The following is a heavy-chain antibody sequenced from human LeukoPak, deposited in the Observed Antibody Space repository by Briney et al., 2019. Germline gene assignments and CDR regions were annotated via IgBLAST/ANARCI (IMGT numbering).Heavy chain of an antibody. CDR1: GFTFSSYG. D-gene: IGHD5-12*01. CDR2: IRYDGSNK. V-gene: IGHV3-30*02. CDR3: ARRNSGYPDY. Sequence: GGSLRLSCGASGFTFSSYGMHWVRQAPGKGLEWVTFIRYDGSNKYYADSVKGRFTISRDNSKNMVYLQMNSLRTEDTAVYYCARRNSGYPDYWGQGTLVTVSS. J-gene: IGHJ4*02.